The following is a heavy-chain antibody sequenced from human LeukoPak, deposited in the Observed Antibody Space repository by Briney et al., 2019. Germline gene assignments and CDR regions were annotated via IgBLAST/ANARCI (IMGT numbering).Heavy chain of an antibody. Sequence: MAGGSLRLSCAASGFTFSSYGMSWVRQAPGKGLEWASSISSSSSYIYYADSVKGRFTISRDNAKSSLYLQMNSLRAEDTAVYYCARDPYGSGSPYYFDYWGQGTLVTVSS. D-gene: IGHD3-10*01. CDR1: GFTFSSYG. CDR2: ISSSSSYI. CDR3: ARDPYGSGSPYYFDY. J-gene: IGHJ4*02. V-gene: IGHV3-21*01.